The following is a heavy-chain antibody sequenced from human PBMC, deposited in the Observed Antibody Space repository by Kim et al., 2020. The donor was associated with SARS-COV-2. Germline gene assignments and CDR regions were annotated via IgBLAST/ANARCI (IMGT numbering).Heavy chain of an antibody. CDR1: GFTFSTFS. Sequence: GGSLRLSCAXSGFTFSTFSMNWVRQAPGKGLEWVAYLSSTFTTIYYADSVKGRFTISRDNAKNSLYLQMSSLKAEDTALYYCARDNRWYGMDIWGQGTTVTVSS. V-gene: IGHV3-48*04. CDR3: ARDNRWYGMDI. CDR2: LSSTFTTI. D-gene: IGHD2-15*01. J-gene: IGHJ6*02.